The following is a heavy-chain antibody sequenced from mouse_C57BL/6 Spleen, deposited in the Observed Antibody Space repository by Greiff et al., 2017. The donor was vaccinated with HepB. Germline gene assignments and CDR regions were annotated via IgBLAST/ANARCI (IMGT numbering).Heavy chain of an antibody. D-gene: IGHD1-1*01. Sequence: QVQLKQPGTELVKPGASVKLSCKASGYTFTSYWMHWVKQRPRQGLEWIGNINPSNGGTNYNEKFKSKATLTVDKSSSTAYMQLSSLTSEDSAVYYCAIYYGSGYYFDYWGQGTTLTVSS. J-gene: IGHJ2*01. CDR3: AIYYGSGYYFDY. V-gene: IGHV1-53*01. CDR1: GYTFTSYW. CDR2: INPSNGGT.